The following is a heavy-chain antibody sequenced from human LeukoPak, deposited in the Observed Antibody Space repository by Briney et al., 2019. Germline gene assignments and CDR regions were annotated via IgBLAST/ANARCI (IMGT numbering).Heavy chain of an antibody. D-gene: IGHD2-15*01. Sequence: SETLSLTCAVYGVSFSDYYWSWIRQPPGKGLEWIGEINHSGRTNYNPSLKSRVTISVDTSNNQFSLKLSSVTAADTAVYYCARVPYCSGGSCYYGIGFDYWGQGTLVTVSS. J-gene: IGHJ4*02. CDR1: GVSFSDYY. CDR3: ARVPYCSGGSCYYGIGFDY. CDR2: INHSGRT. V-gene: IGHV4-34*01.